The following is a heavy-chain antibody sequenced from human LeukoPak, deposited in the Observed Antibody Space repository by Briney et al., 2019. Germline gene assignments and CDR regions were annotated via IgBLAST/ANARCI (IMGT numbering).Heavy chain of an antibody. Sequence: GSLRLSCAASGFIFSSYAMSWVRQAPGKGLEWIGHIYSSGNTDYNSSLKSRVTISVDTSKSQFSLRLSYVTATDTAVYYCARLRWQLVGPYFDYWGQGILVTVSS. D-gene: IGHD1-26*01. J-gene: IGHJ4*02. CDR1: GFIFSSYA. V-gene: IGHV4-59*01. CDR2: IYSSGNT. CDR3: ARLRWQLVGPYFDY.